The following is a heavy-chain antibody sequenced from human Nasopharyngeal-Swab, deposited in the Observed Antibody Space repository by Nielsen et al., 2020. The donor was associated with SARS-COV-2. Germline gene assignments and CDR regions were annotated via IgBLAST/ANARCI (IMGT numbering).Heavy chain of an antibody. Sequence: GGFLRLSCVASGFTFSTYAFHWVRQAPGKGLEWVTFISSDGSNKYYADSVRGRFTISRDNSKNTVYLQVNSLRADDTAVYYCARGTYDFQLLFCDYWGQGTLVTVSS. CDR2: ISSDGSNK. D-gene: IGHD2-2*01. CDR3: ARGTYDFQLLFCDY. J-gene: IGHJ4*02. CDR1: GFTFSTYA. V-gene: IGHV3-30-3*01.